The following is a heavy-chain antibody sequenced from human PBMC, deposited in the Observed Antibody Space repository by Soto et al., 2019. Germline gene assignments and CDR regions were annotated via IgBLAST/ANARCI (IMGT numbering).Heavy chain of an antibody. J-gene: IGHJ6*02. CDR3: ARDRQQLLYYYYGMDV. CDR2: INPNSGGT. Sequence: GASVKVSCKASGYTFTGYYMHWVRQAPGQGLEWMGWINPNSGGTNYAQKFQGRVTMTRDTSISTAYMELSGLRSDDTAVYYCARDRQQLLYYYYGMDVWGQGATVTVSS. V-gene: IGHV1-2*02. D-gene: IGHD6-13*01. CDR1: GYTFTGYY.